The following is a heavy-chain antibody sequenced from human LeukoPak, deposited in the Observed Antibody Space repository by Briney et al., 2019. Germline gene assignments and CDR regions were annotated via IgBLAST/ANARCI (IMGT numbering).Heavy chain of an antibody. CDR3: ATRGAPGYYYGMDV. Sequence: GGSLRLSCAASGFTFGSNYMSWVRQAPGKGLEGVSIMSSGGSTSYADSVKGRFTISRDNSRNTLYLQMNSLRAEDTAVYYCATRGAPGYYYGMDVWGQGTTVTVSS. CDR1: GFTFGSNY. CDR2: MSSGGST. J-gene: IGHJ6*02. D-gene: IGHD1-26*01. V-gene: IGHV3-66*01.